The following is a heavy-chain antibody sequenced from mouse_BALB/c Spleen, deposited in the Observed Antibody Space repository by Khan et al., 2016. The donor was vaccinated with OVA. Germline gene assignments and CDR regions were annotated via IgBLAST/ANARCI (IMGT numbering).Heavy chain of an antibody. CDR2: ITYSGST. J-gene: IGHJ2*01. CDR3: ARDYGSSYLFFDY. Sequence: EVQLQESGPGLVKPSQSLSLTCTVTGYSITSDYAWNWIRQFPGNKLEWMAYITYSGSTGYNPSLKSRISITRDTSKNQFFLQLNSVTTEDTATXYGARDYGSSYLFFDYWGQGTTLTVSS. D-gene: IGHD1-1*01. CDR1: GYSITSDYA. V-gene: IGHV3-2*02.